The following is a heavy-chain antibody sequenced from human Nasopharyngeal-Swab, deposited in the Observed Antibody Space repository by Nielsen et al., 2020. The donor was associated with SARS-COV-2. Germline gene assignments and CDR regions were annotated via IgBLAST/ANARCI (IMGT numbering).Heavy chain of an antibody. Sequence: GESLKISCVASGYSFRTYGMSWVRQAPGKGLEWVAAIVGSGDISGSGGNTYYADSVKGRFTISRDNSKNTLSLQMNSLRAEDTAVYYCAREANDDNNYRRGTEWFDPWGQGTLVTVSS. CDR3: AREANDDNNYRRGTEWFDP. CDR2: IVGSGDISGSGGNT. J-gene: IGHJ5*02. D-gene: IGHD1-1*01. V-gene: IGHV3-23*01. CDR1: GYSFRTYG.